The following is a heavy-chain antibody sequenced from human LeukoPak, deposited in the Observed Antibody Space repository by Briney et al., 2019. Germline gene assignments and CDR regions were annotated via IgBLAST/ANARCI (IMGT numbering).Heavy chain of an antibody. J-gene: IGHJ4*02. Sequence: GGSLRLSCAASGFTFSSYGMHWVRQAPGKGLEWVAFIRYDGSNKYYADSVKGRFTISRDNSKNTLYLQMNSLRAEDTAVYYCARSQGDHCEYSYGSCFFDYWSQGTLVTVSS. CDR1: GFTFSSYG. V-gene: IGHV3-30*02. D-gene: IGHD5-18*01. CDR3: ARSQGDHCEYSYGSCFFDY. CDR2: IRYDGSNK.